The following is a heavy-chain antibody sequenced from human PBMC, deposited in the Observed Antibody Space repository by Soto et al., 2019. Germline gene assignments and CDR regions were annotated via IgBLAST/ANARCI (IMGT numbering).Heavy chain of an antibody. V-gene: IGHV3-21*01. CDR2: ISSSSSYI. Sequence: EVQLVESGGGLVKPGGSLRLSCAASGFTFSSYSMNWDRQAPGKGLEWVSSISSSSSYIYYADSVKGRFTISRDNAKNSLYLQMNSLRAEDTAVYYCARVVVGAGCDIWGQGTMVTVSS. J-gene: IGHJ3*02. CDR3: ARVVVGAGCDI. D-gene: IGHD1-26*01. CDR1: GFTFSSYS.